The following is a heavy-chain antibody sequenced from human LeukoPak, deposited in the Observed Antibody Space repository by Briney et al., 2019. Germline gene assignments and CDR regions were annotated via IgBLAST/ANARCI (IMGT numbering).Heavy chain of an antibody. V-gene: IGHV3-9*03. D-gene: IGHD1-26*01. CDR1: GFTFDDYA. Sequence: QAGRSLRLSCAASGFTFDDYAMHWVRQAPGKGLEWVSGISWNSGSIGYADSVKGRFTIPRDNAKNSLYLQMNSLRAEDMALYYCASIVGATGAFDIWGQGTMVTVSS. CDR2: ISWNSGSI. J-gene: IGHJ3*02. CDR3: ASIVGATGAFDI.